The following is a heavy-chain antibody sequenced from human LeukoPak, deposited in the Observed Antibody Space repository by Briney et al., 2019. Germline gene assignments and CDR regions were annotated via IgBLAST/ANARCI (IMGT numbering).Heavy chain of an antibody. J-gene: IGHJ6*03. V-gene: IGHV4-4*07. CDR1: GGSISSYY. CDR2: IYTSGST. D-gene: IGHD2-15*01. Sequence: PSETLSLTCTVSGGSISSYYWSWIRQPAGKGLEWIGRIYTSGSTNYNPSLKSRVTMSVDTPKNQFSLKLSSVTAADTAVYYCARVASCSGGSCYSYYYYYMDVWGKGTTVTISS. CDR3: ARVASCSGGSCYSYYYYYMDV.